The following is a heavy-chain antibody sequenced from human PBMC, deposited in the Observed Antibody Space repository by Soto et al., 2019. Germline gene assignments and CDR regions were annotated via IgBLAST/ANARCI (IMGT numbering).Heavy chain of an antibody. V-gene: IGHV1-69*13. D-gene: IGHD3-16*02. CDR2: IIPIFGTA. J-gene: IGHJ4*02. Sequence: SVKVSCKASGGAFSSYAISWVRQAPGQGLEWMGGIIPIFGTANYAQKFQGRVTITADESTSTAYMELSSLRSEDTAVYYCARSRQSFMFTFGGVIDSFDYWGQGTLVTVSS. CDR3: ARSRQSFMFTFGGVIDSFDY. CDR1: GGAFSSYA.